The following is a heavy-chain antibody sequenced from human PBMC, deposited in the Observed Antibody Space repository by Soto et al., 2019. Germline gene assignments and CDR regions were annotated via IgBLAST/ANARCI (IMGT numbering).Heavy chain of an antibody. CDR2: ISSSSSYI. CDR3: ARVSPPRSGPQSISGRIRGWFDP. Sequence: GGSLRLSCAASGFTFSSYSMNWVRQAPGKGLEWVSSISSSSSYIYYADSVKGRFTISRDNAKNSLYLQMNSLRAEDTAVYYCARVSPPRSGPQSISGRIRGWFDPWGQGTLVTVSS. J-gene: IGHJ5*02. D-gene: IGHD5-12*01. CDR1: GFTFSSYS. V-gene: IGHV3-21*01.